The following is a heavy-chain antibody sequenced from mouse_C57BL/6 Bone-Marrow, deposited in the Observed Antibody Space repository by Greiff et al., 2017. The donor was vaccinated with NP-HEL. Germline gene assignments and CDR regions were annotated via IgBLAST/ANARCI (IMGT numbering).Heavy chain of an antibody. CDR1: GFTFSSYG. D-gene: IGHD2-1*01. CDR3: ASHLLHYAMDY. Sequence: EVMLVESGGDLVKPGGSLKLSCAASGFTFSSYGMSWVRQTPDKRLEWVATISSGGSYTYYPDSVKGRFTISRDNAKNTLYLHMSSLKSEDTAMYYCASHLLHYAMDYWGQGTSVTVSS. J-gene: IGHJ4*01. V-gene: IGHV5-6*01. CDR2: ISSGGSYT.